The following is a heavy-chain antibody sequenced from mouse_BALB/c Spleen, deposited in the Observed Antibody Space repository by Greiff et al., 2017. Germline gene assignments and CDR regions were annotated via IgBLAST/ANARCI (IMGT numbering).Heavy chain of an antibody. CDR3: ARQEYAY. CDR2: ISSGGSYT. J-gene: IGHJ2*01. CDR1: GFTFSSYA. Sequence: EVQLVESGGGLVKPGGSLKLSCAASGFTFSSYAMSWVRQTPEKRLEWVATISSGGSYTYYPDSVKGRFTISRDNAKNTLYLQMSSLRSEDTAMYYCARQEYAYWGQGTTLTVSS. D-gene: IGHD2-10*02. V-gene: IGHV5-9-3*01.